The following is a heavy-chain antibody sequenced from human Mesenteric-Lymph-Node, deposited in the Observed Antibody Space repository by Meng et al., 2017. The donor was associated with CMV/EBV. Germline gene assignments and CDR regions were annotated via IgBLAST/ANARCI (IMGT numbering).Heavy chain of an antibody. Sequence: LPCAVSGGSISSNSWWSWVRQPPGKGLEWIGEIYHSGSTNYNPSLKSRVTISVDKSKNQFSLKLTSVTAADTAVYYCAGIGGTTPLGYWGQGTLVTVSS. V-gene: IGHV4-4*02. CDR3: AGIGGTTPLGY. D-gene: IGHD2-15*01. CDR1: GGSISSNSW. CDR2: IYHSGST. J-gene: IGHJ4*02.